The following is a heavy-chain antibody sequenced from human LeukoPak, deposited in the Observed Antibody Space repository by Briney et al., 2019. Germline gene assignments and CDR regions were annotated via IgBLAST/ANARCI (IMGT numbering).Heavy chain of an antibody. Sequence: SETLSLTCAVSGASISSHYWSWIRQPPGKGLEWIGYTSGSISDNPSLKSRVAVSVDPSQNQVSLSLTSVTAADTAVYYCASWAQAARTRHFDYWGQGTLVTVSS. V-gene: IGHV4-4*09. D-gene: IGHD6-6*01. J-gene: IGHJ4*02. CDR3: ASWAQAARTRHFDY. CDR1: GASISSHY. CDR2: TSGSI.